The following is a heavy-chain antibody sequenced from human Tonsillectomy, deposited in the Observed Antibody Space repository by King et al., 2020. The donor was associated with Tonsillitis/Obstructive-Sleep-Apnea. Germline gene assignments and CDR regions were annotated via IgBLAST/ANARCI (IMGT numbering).Heavy chain of an antibody. D-gene: IGHD2-2*01. CDR3: ARQGIVVVPAAYFDY. CDR2: IYYSGST. J-gene: IGHJ4*02. CDR1: GGSISSSSYY. Sequence: LQLQESGPGLVKPSETLSLTCTVSGGSISSSSYYWGWIRQPPGKGLEWIGSIYYSGSTYYNPSLKSRVTIFVDTSKNQFSLKLSSVTAADTAVYYCARQGIVVVPAAYFDYWGQGTLVTVSS. V-gene: IGHV4-39*01.